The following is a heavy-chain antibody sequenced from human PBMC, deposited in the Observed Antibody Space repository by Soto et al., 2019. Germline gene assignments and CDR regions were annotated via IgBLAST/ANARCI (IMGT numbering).Heavy chain of an antibody. Sequence: QVQLVQSGAEVKKRGSSVKVSCKASGGTFSSYAISWVRQAPGQGVQWLGGIIPIFGTANYAQKLQGRVTITADESTSTAYMELSSLRSEDRAVYYCARDSSSWYGASDYYYGMDVWGQGTTVTVSS. J-gene: IGHJ6*02. CDR3: ARDSSSWYGASDYYYGMDV. CDR1: GGTFSSYA. V-gene: IGHV1-69*01. D-gene: IGHD6-13*01. CDR2: IIPIFGTA.